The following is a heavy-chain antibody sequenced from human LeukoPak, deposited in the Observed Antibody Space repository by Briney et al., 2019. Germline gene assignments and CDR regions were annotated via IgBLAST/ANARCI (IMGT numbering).Heavy chain of an antibody. J-gene: IGHJ3*02. CDR2: INHSGST. CDR1: GGSFSGYY. CDR3: APYYYDSSGYPGAFDI. D-gene: IGHD3-22*01. Sequence: PSETLSLTCAVYGGSFSGYYWSWIRQPPGKGLEWIGEINHSGSTNYNPSLKSRVTISVDTSKNQFSLKLSSVTAADTAVYYCAPYYYDSSGYPGAFDIWGQGTMVTVSS. V-gene: IGHV4-34*01.